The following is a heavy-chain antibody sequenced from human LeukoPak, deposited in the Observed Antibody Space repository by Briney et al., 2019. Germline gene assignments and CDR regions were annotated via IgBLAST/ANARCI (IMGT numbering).Heavy chain of an antibody. Sequence: SETLSLTCTVSGGSISSYYWSWIRQPPGKGLEWIGYIYYSGGTNYNPSLKSRVTISVDTSKNQFSLKLSSVTAADTAVYYCARGRKGLWSVVPAARWFDPWGQGTLVTVSS. D-gene: IGHD2-2*01. V-gene: IGHV4-59*01. CDR1: GGSISSYY. CDR2: IYYSGGT. CDR3: ARGRKGLWSVVPAARWFDP. J-gene: IGHJ5*02.